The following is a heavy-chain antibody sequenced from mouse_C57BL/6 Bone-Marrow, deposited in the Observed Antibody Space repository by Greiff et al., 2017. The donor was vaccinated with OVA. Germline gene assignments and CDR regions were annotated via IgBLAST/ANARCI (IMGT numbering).Heavy chain of an antibody. V-gene: IGHV2-2*01. J-gene: IGHJ3*01. CDR2: IWSGGST. CDR1: GFSLTSYG. D-gene: IGHD1-1*01. Sequence: QVQLKQSGPGLVQPSQSLSITCTVSGFSLTSYGVHWVRQSPGKGLEWLGVIWSGGSTDYNAAFISRLSIRKDNSKSQVFFKMNSLQADDTAIYYCARQSPHYYGSSYEAWFAYWGQGTLVTVSA. CDR3: ARQSPHYYGSSYEAWFAY.